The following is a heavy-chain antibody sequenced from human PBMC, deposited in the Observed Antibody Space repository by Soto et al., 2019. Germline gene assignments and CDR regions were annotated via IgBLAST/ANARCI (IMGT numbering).Heavy chain of an antibody. V-gene: IGHV3-48*02. Sequence: GGSLRLSCAASGFTFSGYSMNWVRQAPGKGLEWVSYISSTPSTIYYADSVKGRFTISRDNAKNSLFLQMNSLRDEDTAVYYCARDVDYSFDYWGQGTLVTVSS. CDR3: ARDVDYSFDY. CDR1: GFTFSGYS. CDR2: ISSTPSTI. J-gene: IGHJ4*02.